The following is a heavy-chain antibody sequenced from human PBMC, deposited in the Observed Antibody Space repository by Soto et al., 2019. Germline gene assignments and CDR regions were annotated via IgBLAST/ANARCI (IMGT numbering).Heavy chain of an antibody. CDR3: ARSGNTSGYYNWFDP. V-gene: IGHV4-30-2*01. CDR2: IYHSGST. Sequence: SETLSLTCAVSGGSISSGGYSWSWIRQPPGKGLEWIGYIYHSGSTYYNPSLKSRVTISVDRSKNQLSLKLSSVTAADTAVYYCARSGNTSGYYNWFDPWGQGTLVTVSS. CDR1: GGSISSGGYS. J-gene: IGHJ5*02. D-gene: IGHD3-22*01.